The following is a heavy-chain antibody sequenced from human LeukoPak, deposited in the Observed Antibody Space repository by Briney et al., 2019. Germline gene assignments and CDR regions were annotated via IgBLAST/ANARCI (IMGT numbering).Heavy chain of an antibody. CDR2: IRYDGSNK. CDR1: GLTFSSYG. J-gene: IGHJ4*02. V-gene: IGHV3-30*02. D-gene: IGHD3-16*02. CDR3: ASLGLSLTPLDY. Sequence: GGSLRLSCAASGLTFSSYGMHWVRQAPGKGLEWVAFIRYDGSNKYYADSVKGRFTISRDNSKNTLYLQMNSLRAEDTAVYYCASLGLSLTPLDYWGQGTLVTVSS.